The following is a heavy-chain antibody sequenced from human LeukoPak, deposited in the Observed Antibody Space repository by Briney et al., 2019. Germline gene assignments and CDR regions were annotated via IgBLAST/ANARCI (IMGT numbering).Heavy chain of an antibody. V-gene: IGHV3-11*01. D-gene: IGHD3-22*01. CDR3: ARDPFARYSESTSYSSPGN. Sequence: PGGSLRLSCAASGFTFSDYYMAWFRQAPGKGLECLSYISSNANSIYYADSVKGRFTISRDNAKNSLFLRMNSLRAEDTAVYYCARDPFARYSESTSYSSPGNWGQGTLVTVSS. CDR1: GFTFSDYY. CDR2: ISSNANSI. J-gene: IGHJ4*02.